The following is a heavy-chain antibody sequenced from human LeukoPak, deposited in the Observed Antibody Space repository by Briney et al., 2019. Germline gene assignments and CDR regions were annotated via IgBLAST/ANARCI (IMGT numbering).Heavy chain of an antibody. V-gene: IGHV4-59*01. CDR2: IYYSGST. J-gene: IGHJ5*02. CDR3: ARSHSSGWRWFDP. CDR1: GGSISSYY. D-gene: IGHD6-19*01. Sequence: PSETLSLTCTVSGGSISSYYWSWIRQPPGKGLEWIGYIYYSGSTNYNPSLKSRVTISVDTSKNQFSLKLSSVTAADTAVYYCARSHSSGWRWFDPWGQGTLVTVSS.